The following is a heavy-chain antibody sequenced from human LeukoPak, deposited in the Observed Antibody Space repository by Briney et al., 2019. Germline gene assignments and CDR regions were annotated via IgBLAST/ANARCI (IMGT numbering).Heavy chain of an antibody. Sequence: GGSLRLSCAASGLTFSSYAMMWLRQAPGKGLEWVSAIIGNGGWALYADSVKGRFTISRDNSKNTLYLQMSSLRAEDTAVYYCAREEEFSFDYWGQGTLVTVSS. J-gene: IGHJ4*02. CDR2: IIGNGGWA. V-gene: IGHV3-23*01. CDR3: AREEEFSFDY. D-gene: IGHD3-10*01. CDR1: GLTFSSYA.